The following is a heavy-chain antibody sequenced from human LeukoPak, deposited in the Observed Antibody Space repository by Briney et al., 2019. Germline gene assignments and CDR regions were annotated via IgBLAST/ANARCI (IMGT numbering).Heavy chain of an antibody. CDR2: ITGSSTTV. V-gene: IGHV3-21*04. CDR3: AKDLPAAATGLHY. D-gene: IGHD6-13*01. Sequence: GGSLRLSCAASGFTFSSYSVNWVRQAPGKGLEGISSITGSSTTVFYADSVKGRFTISRDNAKKSLYLQMNSLRAEDTALYYCAKDLPAAATGLHYWGQGTLVTVSS. CDR1: GFTFSSYS. J-gene: IGHJ4*02.